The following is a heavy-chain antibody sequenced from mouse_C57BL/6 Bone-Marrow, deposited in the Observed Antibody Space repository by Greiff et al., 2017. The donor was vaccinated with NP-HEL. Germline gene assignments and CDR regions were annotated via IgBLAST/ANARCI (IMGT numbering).Heavy chain of an antibody. CDR2: ISSGGSYP. D-gene: IGHD2-4*01. CDR3: ARPRGYDYDMFAY. V-gene: IGHV5-6*01. J-gene: IGHJ3*01. CDR1: GFTFSSYG. Sequence: DVHLVESGGDLVKPGGSLKLSCAASGFTFSSYGMSWVRQTPDKRLEWVATISSGGSYPYYPDSVKGRFTISRDNAKNTLYLQMSSLKSEDTAMYYCARPRGYDYDMFAYWGQGTLVTVSA.